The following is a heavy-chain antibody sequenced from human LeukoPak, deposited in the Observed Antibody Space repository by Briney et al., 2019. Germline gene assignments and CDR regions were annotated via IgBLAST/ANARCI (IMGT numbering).Heavy chain of an antibody. D-gene: IGHD3-10*01. CDR3: TTDLGITMIRGVIVY. CDR1: GFSFTSYA. Sequence: PGGSLRLSCAASGFSFTSYAMSWVRQAPGKGLEWVGRIKSKGDDETTDYGAPVKGRFTMSRDDSRATLYLQMNSLKAEDTAVYYCTTDLGITMIRGVIVYWGQGALVTVSS. J-gene: IGHJ4*02. V-gene: IGHV3-15*01. CDR2: IKSKGDDETT.